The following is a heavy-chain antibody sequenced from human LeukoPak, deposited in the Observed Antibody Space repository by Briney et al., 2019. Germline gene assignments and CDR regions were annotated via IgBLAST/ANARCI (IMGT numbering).Heavy chain of an antibody. Sequence: PSQTLSLTCTVSGGSISSGDYYWSWIRQPPGKGLEWIGYIYYSGSTYYNPSLKSRVTISVDTSKNQFSLKLSSVTAADTAVYYCARDARYDFWSGWGIGGMDVWGQGTTVTVSS. CDR3: ARDARYDFWSGWGIGGMDV. CDR1: GGSISSGDYY. CDR2: IYYSGST. D-gene: IGHD3-3*01. V-gene: IGHV4-30-4*01. J-gene: IGHJ6*02.